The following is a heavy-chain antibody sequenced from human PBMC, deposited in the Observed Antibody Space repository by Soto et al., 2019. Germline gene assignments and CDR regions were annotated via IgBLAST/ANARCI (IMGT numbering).Heavy chain of an antibody. CDR1: GFTFRNYD. Sequence: EVQLVESGGGLVQPGGSLRLSCEASGFTFRNYDMHWVRQGTGKGLEWVSGISAAGDPDYADSVEGRFTISRENAQNSFFLQMYSLRVGDTAVYSCARTDRDFYGLDVWGQGTTVIVSS. J-gene: IGHJ6*02. V-gene: IGHV3-13*05. CDR2: ISAAGDP. CDR3: ARTDRDFYGLDV.